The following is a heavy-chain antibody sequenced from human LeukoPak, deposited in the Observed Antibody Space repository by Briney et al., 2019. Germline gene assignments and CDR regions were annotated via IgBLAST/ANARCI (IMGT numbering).Heavy chain of an antibody. CDR1: GFTFSDYG. CDR3: VRELPPVVQYYFDY. J-gene: IGHJ4*02. V-gene: IGHV3-33*01. CDR2: IWYDGSNK. Sequence: PGGSLRLSCAASGFTFSDYGMHWVRQAPGKGLEWVAVIWYDGSNKYYADSVKGRFTISRDNSRNTLYLQMNSLRDEDTAVYYCVRELPPVVQYYFDYWGPGTLVTVSS. D-gene: IGHD3-22*01.